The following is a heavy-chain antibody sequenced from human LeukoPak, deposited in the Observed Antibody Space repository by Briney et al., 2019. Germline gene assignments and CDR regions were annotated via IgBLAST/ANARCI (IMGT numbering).Heavy chain of an antibody. CDR2: IIPIFGTA. Sequence: SVKASCKASGGTFSSYAISWVRQAPGQGLEWMGGIIPIFGTANYAQKFQGRVTITAGESTSTAYMELSSLRSEDTAVYYCASWPVAGLNDAFDIWGQGTMVTVSS. CDR3: ASWPVAGLNDAFDI. V-gene: IGHV1-69*13. J-gene: IGHJ3*02. CDR1: GGTFSSYA. D-gene: IGHD6-19*01.